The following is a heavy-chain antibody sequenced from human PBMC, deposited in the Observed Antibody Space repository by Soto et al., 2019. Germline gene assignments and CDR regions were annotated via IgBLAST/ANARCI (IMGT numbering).Heavy chain of an antibody. CDR2: INSDGSST. Sequence: GGSLRLSCAASGFTFSSYWMHWVRQAPGKGLVWVSRINSDGSSTSYADSVKGRFTISRDNAKNTLYLQMNSLRAEDTAVYYCSSPVVPAAMGSSYYYYGMDVWGQGTTVTVSS. J-gene: IGHJ6*02. CDR1: GFTFSSYW. CDR3: SSPVVPAAMGSSYYYYGMDV. V-gene: IGHV3-74*01. D-gene: IGHD2-2*01.